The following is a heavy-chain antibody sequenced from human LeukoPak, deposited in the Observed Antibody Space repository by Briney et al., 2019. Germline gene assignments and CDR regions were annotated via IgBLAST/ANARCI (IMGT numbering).Heavy chain of an antibody. CDR3: ARAPMVRGGPFDY. D-gene: IGHD3-10*01. J-gene: IGHJ4*02. CDR1: GGSMRSNY. Sequence: PSETLSLTCTVSGGSMRSNYWSLTRQPPGKGLEWIGNIYYSGSTNYNPSLKSRVTISIDPSKNQFSLKLSSVTAADTAVYYCARAPMVRGGPFDYWGQGTLVTVSS. CDR2: IYYSGST. V-gene: IGHV4-59*12.